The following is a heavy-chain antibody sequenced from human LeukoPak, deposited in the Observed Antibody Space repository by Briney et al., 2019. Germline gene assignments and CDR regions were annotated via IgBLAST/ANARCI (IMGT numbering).Heavy chain of an antibody. D-gene: IGHD3-10*01. CDR1: GFTFSRYW. CDR2: IKEDGTVK. J-gene: IGHJ4*02. V-gene: IGHV3-7*02. Sequence: PGGSLRLSCAASGFTFSRYWMSWVRQAPGKGLEWVANIKEDGTVKYYVESVKGRFTISRDNAKNSLYLQMNSLRAEDTAVYYCAASITMFDSWGQGTLVTVSS. CDR3: AASITMFDS.